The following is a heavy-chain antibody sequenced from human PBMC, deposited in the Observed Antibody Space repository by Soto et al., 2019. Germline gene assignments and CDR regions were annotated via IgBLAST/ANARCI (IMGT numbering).Heavy chain of an antibody. CDR1: GYTFTSYY. CDR3: ARGNRRGYSYETGY. J-gene: IGHJ4*02. CDR2: INPSGGST. Sequence: ASVNVSCKASGYTFTSYYMPWVGKAPGQGLEWMGIINPSGGSTSYAQKFQGRVTMTRDTSTSTVYMELSSLRSEDTAVYYCARGNRRGYSYETGYWGQGTLVTVSS. D-gene: IGHD5-18*01. V-gene: IGHV1-46*01.